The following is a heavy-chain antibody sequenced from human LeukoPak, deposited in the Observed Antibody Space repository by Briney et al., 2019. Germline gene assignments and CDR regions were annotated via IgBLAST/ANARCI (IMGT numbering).Heavy chain of an antibody. J-gene: IGHJ4*02. CDR2: IKQDGSEK. Sequence: PGGSLRLSCAASGFTFSSYWMGWVRQAPGKGLEWVANIKQDGSEKYYVDSVKGRFTISRDNAKNSLYLQMNSLRAEDTAVYYCARVLGGSSGWYYFDYWGQGTLVTVSS. CDR3: ARVLGGSSGWYYFDY. V-gene: IGHV3-7*01. CDR1: GFTFSSYW. D-gene: IGHD6-19*01.